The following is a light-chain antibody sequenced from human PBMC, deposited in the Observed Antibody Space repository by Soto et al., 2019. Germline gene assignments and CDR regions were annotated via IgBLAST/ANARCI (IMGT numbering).Light chain of an antibody. J-gene: IGLJ1*01. CDR1: SSDVGTYNY. V-gene: IGLV2-11*01. Sequence: QSALTQPPSVSGSLGQSVTISCTGTSSDVGTYNYVSWYQQHPGKAPKVMIYDVSERPSGVPDRFSGSKSGNTASLTISGLQAEDEADYYCCSYAGSPRYVLGTGTKLTVL. CDR2: DVS. CDR3: CSYAGSPRYV.